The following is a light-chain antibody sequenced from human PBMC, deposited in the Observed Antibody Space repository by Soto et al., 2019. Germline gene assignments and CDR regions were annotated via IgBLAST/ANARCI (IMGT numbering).Light chain of an antibody. CDR1: QSVSSSY. J-gene: IGKJ1*01. CDR3: LQDYNYPWT. CDR2: GAS. V-gene: IGKV3-20*01. Sequence: EIVLTQSPGTLSLSPGERATLSCRASQSVSSSYLAWYQQKPGQXHRLLIYGASSRATGIPDRFSGSGSGTDLTITISSLQPEDFETYYCLQDYNYPWTFGQGTKVDIK.